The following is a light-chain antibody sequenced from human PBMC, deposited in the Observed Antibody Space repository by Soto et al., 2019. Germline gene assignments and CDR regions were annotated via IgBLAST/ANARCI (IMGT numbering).Light chain of an antibody. J-gene: IGLJ3*02. V-gene: IGLV2-8*01. CDR3: SSYAGSNLWV. CDR1: SSDVGGYNY. Sequence: QAVVTQPPSASGSPGQSVTISCTGTSSDVGGYNYVSWYQQHPGKAPKLMIYEVSKRPSGVPDRFSGSKSGNTASLTVSGLQAEDEADYYCSSYAGSNLWVFGGGTKLPVL. CDR2: EVS.